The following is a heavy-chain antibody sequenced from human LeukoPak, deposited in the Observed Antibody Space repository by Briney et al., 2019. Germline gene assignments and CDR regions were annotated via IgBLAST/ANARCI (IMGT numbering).Heavy chain of an antibody. J-gene: IGHJ4*02. CDR2: IWYDGSNQ. D-gene: IGHD2-21*02. CDR1: GFSFSSYG. V-gene: IGHV3-30*02. CDR3: AKDSGDYVIDF. Sequence: PGGSLRLSCAAAGFSFSSYGMHWVRQAPGKGLEWVAFIWYDGSNQDYADSVKGRFTISRDNSKNTLDLQMNSLRAEDTAVYYCAKDSGDYVIDFWGQGTPATVSS.